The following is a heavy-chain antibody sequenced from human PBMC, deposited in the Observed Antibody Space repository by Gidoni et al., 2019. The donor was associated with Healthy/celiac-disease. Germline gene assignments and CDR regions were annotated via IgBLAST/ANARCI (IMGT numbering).Heavy chain of an antibody. CDR1: GFTFSSYS. D-gene: IGHD4-17*01. CDR2: ISSSSSYI. CDR3: ARPRWSTVDHSTPLNAFDI. Sequence: EVQLVESGGGLVKPGGSLRLSCAASGFTFSSYSMNWVRQAPGKGLEWVSSISSSSSYIYYADSVKGRFTISRDNAKNSLYLQMNSLRAEDTAVYYCARPRWSTVDHSTPLNAFDIWGQGTMVTVSS. V-gene: IGHV3-21*01. J-gene: IGHJ3*02.